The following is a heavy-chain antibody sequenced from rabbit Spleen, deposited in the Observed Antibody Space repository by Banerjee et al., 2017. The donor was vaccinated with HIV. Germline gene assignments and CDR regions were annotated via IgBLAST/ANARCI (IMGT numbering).Heavy chain of an antibody. CDR1: GFSFSSSDY. CDR3: TIATMTMVITGL. J-gene: IGHJ4*01. D-gene: IGHD2-1*01. Sequence: QSLEESGGDLVKPGASLTLTCTASGFSFSSSDYMCWVRQAPGKGLEWISCIAGSSSDFTYSATWAKGRFTCSKTSSTTVTLQMTSLTVADTATYFCTIATMTMVITGLWGPGTLVTVS. V-gene: IGHV1S40*01. CDR2: IAGSSSDFT.